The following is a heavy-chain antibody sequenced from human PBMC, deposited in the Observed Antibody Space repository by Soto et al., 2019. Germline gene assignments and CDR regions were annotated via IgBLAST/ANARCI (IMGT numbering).Heavy chain of an antibody. J-gene: IGHJ6*03. CDR3: ARGGSYCSSTSGPETYYYYYYMDV. V-gene: IGHV3-20*01. CDR2: INWNGGNT. Sequence: GGSLRLSCAASGFTFDDYGMSWVRQAPGKGLEWVSGINWNGGNTVFADFLKGLFTFSRENAKNSLFLQMNILRAEDTALYHCARGGSYCSSTSGPETYYYYYYMDVWGKGTTVTVSS. D-gene: IGHD2-2*01. CDR1: GFTFDDYG.